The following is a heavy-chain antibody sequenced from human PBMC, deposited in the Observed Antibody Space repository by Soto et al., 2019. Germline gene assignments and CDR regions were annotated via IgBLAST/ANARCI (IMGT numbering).Heavy chain of an antibody. Sequence: QVQLVQSGAEVKKPGSSVKVSCKASGGTFSSYTISWVRQAPGQGLEWMGRIIPILGIANYAQKFQGRVTITADKSTITANMELSSLRSEDTAVYYCRDFYSRSSKVRSAPFDYWGQGTLVTVSS. D-gene: IGHD6-6*01. J-gene: IGHJ4*02. CDR1: GGTFSSYT. CDR2: IIPILGIA. V-gene: IGHV1-69*02. CDR3: RDFYSRSSKVRSAPFDY.